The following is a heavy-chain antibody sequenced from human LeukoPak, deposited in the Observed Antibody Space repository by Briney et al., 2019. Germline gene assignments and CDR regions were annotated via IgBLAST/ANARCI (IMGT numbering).Heavy chain of an antibody. D-gene: IGHD6-13*01. CDR1: GGSISSGDYY. V-gene: IGHV4-61*08. CDR3: ARSQGRFAAAKMYYLDY. CDR2: IYYSGST. J-gene: IGHJ4*02. Sequence: PSETLSLTCTVSGGSISSGDYYWSWIRQPPGKGLEWIGYIYYSGSTNYNPSLKSRVTISVDTSKNQFSLKLSSVTAADTAVYYCARSQGRFAAAKMYYLDYWGQGTLVTVSS.